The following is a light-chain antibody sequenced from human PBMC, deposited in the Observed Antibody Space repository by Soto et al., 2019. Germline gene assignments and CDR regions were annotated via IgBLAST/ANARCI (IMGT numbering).Light chain of an antibody. CDR3: QQYATSRT. CDR1: QSVTSNY. CDR2: GAS. V-gene: IGKV3-20*01. J-gene: IGKJ1*01. Sequence: EIVLTQSPGTLSLSPGERATLSCRASQSVTSNYLAWYQQKPGQAPRLLIYGASSRATGIPDRFSGSGSRTDFTLSITRLEPEDFAVYYCQQYATSRTFGQGTKVEIK.